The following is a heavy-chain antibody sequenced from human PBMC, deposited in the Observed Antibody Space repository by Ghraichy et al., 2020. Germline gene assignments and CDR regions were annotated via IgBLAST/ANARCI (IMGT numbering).Heavy chain of an antibody. CDR3: AKDDEVIALPFDY. CDR1: GFTFSSYA. J-gene: IGHJ4*02. D-gene: IGHD2-21*01. V-gene: IGHV3-23*01. Sequence: ETLSLTCAASGFTFSSYAMSWVRQAPGKGLEWVSAISGSGGSTYYADSVKGRFTISRDNSKNTLYLQMNSLRAEDTAVYYCAKDDEVIALPFDYWGQGTLVTASS. CDR2: ISGSGGST.